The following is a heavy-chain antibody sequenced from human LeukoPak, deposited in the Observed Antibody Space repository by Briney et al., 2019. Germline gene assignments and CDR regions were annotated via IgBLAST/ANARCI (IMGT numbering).Heavy chain of an antibody. CDR2: IWYDGSNK. D-gene: IGHD3-22*01. CDR3: AREYYYDSSGYLNWFDP. Sequence: GGSLRLSCAASGFIFSNYGIHWVRQAPGKGLEWVAVIWYDGSNKYYADSVKGRFTISRDNSKNTLYLQMNSLRAEDTAVYYCAREYYYDSSGYLNWFDPWGQGTLVTVSS. J-gene: IGHJ5*02. CDR1: GFIFSNYG. V-gene: IGHV3-33*01.